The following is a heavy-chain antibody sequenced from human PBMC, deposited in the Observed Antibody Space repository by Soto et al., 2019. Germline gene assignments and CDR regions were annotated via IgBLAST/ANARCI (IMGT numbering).Heavy chain of an antibody. V-gene: IGHV4-34*01. J-gene: IGHJ4*02. CDR1: GGSFSNYY. D-gene: IGHD3-3*01. CDR2: ITQSGSS. Sequence: QVRLQQWGAGLLKPSETLSLTCAVYGGSFSNYYWSWIRQSPGKGLECIGEITQSGSSNYNPSLKSRVTISVDTSKNQFSLKLSSVTAADTAVYYCARESAGFFWSGYYPFDYWGQGTLVTVSS. CDR3: ARESAGFFWSGYYPFDY.